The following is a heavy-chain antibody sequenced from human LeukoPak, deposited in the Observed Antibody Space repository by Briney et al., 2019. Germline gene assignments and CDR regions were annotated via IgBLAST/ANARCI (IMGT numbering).Heavy chain of an antibody. CDR3: AGTHLEWLSIDI. D-gene: IGHD3-3*01. CDR2: IYYSGST. J-gene: IGHJ3*02. V-gene: IGHV4-59*12. CDR1: GGSISSYY. Sequence: KPSETLSLTCTVSGGSISSYYWSWIRQPPGKGLEWIGYIYYSGSTNYNPSLKSRVTMSVDTSKNQFSLKLSSVTAADTAVYYCAGTHLEWLSIDIWGQGTMVTVSS.